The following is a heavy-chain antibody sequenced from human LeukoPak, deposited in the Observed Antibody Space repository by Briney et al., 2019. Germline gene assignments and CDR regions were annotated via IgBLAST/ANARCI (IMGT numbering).Heavy chain of an antibody. CDR2: IFYSGST. Sequence: SETLSLTCTVSGGSIGTSNYYWGWIRQPPGKGLEWIGNIFYSGSTYYSPSLKSRVTISLDTSRNQFSLKLSSVTAADTAVYYCARSAAGMDYWGQGTLVTVSS. V-gene: IGHV4-39*07. D-gene: IGHD6-13*01. J-gene: IGHJ4*02. CDR3: ARSAAGMDY. CDR1: GGSIGTSNYY.